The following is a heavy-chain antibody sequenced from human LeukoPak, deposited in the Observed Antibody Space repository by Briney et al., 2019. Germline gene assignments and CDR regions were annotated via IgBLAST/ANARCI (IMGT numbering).Heavy chain of an antibody. J-gene: IGHJ3*02. D-gene: IGHD2-2*01. Sequence: GGSLRLSCAASGFTVSSNYMSSVRQARGKGLEWVSVIYSGGSTYYADSVKGRFTISRDNSKNTLYLQMNTLRAEDTAVYYCAREGYCSSTSCYLDAFDIWGQGTMVTVSS. CDR3: AREGYCSSTSCYLDAFDI. V-gene: IGHV3-66*01. CDR2: IYSGGST. CDR1: GFTVSSNY.